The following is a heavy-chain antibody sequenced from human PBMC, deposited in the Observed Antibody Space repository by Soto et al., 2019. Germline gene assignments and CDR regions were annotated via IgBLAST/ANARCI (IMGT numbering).Heavy chain of an antibody. D-gene: IGHD2-8*02. CDR2: IYTGGSA. J-gene: IGHJ4*02. CDR1: GFTISNSY. CDR3: ARVLLVSVALYNFDY. Sequence: PGGSLRLSCAASGFTISNSYMTWVRQAPGKGLEWVSVIYTGGSAYYADSVKGRSTISRDASKNTLYLQVNSLRAADTAVYYCARVLLVSVALYNFDYWGQGTLVTVSS. V-gene: IGHV3-53*01.